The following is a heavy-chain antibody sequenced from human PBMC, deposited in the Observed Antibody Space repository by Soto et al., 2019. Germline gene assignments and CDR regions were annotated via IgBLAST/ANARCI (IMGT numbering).Heavy chain of an antibody. CDR1: GGSISSGGYY. D-gene: IGHD2-21*01. CDR2: IYYSGST. Sequence: SETLSLTCTVSGGSISSGGYYWSWIRQHPGKGLEWIGYIYYSGSTYYNPSLKSRATISVDTSKNQFSLKLSSVTAADTAVHYCARDLPPYCGGDCLVYWGQGTLVTVSS. J-gene: IGHJ4*02. CDR3: ARDLPPYCGGDCLVY. V-gene: IGHV4-31*03.